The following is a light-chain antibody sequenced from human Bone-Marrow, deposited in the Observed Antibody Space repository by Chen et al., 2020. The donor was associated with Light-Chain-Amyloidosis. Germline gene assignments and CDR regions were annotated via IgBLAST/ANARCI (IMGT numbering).Light chain of an antibody. Sequence: SYELTQPPSVSVLPGQTARIPCSGDDLPTKYAYWYQQKPGQAPVLVIHRDTERPSGISERFSGSSSGTTATLTISGVQAEDEADYHCQSADSSGTYEVIFGGVTKLTVL. J-gene: IGLJ2*01. CDR2: RDT. CDR1: DLPTKY. CDR3: QSADSSGTYEVI. V-gene: IGLV3-25*03.